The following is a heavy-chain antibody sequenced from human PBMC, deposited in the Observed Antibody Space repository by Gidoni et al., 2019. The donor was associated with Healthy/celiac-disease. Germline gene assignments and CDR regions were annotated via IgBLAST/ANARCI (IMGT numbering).Heavy chain of an antibody. J-gene: IGHJ6*03. D-gene: IGHD2-2*01. V-gene: IGHV4-34*01. Sequence: QVQLQQWGAGLLKPSETLSLTCAVYGGSFSGYYWSWIRQPPGKGLEWIGEINHSGSTNYHPSLKSRVTISVDTSKNQFSLKLSSVTAADTAVYYCAREYCSSTSCFGGSTRRRTYYYMDVWGKGTTVTVSS. CDR2: INHSGST. CDR1: GGSFSGYY. CDR3: AREYCSSTSCFGGSTRRRTYYYMDV.